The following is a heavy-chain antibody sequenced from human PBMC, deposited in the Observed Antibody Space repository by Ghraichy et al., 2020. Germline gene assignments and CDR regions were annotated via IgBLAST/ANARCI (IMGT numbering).Heavy chain of an antibody. J-gene: IGHJ3*02. V-gene: IGHV4-34*01. CDR1: GGSFSGYY. Sequence: SQTLSLTCAVYGGSFSGYYWSWIRQPPGKGLEWIGEINHSGSTNYNPSLKSRVTISVDTSKNQFSLKLSSVTAADTAVYYCAIGFRYFDWLLSQPAFDIWGQGTMVTVSS. CDR2: INHSGST. D-gene: IGHD3-9*01. CDR3: AIGFRYFDWLLSQPAFDI.